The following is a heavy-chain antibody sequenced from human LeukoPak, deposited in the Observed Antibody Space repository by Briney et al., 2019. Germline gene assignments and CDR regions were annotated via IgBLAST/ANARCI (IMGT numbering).Heavy chain of an antibody. CDR1: QFSFNTHS. CDR2: IYSGGKT. Sequence: GGSLRLSCAASQFSFNTHSMSWVRQAPGKGLEWVSAIYSGGKTYYADSVKGRFTISRDNSKNTLYLQMNSLTAEDTAVYYCARDGSSGWSHDYWGQGALVTVSS. J-gene: IGHJ4*02. V-gene: IGHV3-66*01. D-gene: IGHD6-19*01. CDR3: ARDGSSGWSHDY.